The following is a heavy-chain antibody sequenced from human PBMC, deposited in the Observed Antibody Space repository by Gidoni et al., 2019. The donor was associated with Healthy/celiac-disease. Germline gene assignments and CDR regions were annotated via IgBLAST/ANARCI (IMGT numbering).Heavy chain of an antibody. V-gene: IGHV3-23*01. J-gene: IGHJ4*02. D-gene: IGHD6-19*01. CDR1: GFRFRSYA. Sequence: EVQLLESVGGLVQPGGSLLLSCAASGFRFRSYAMSWGRQAPWKGLGWVSAIGVIGGSTYYAGSVEGRFTISRDNSKNTLYLQMNSLRAEDTAVYYCAKDEYSSGWYYFDYWGQGTLVTVSS. CDR3: AKDEYSSGWYYFDY. CDR2: IGVIGGST.